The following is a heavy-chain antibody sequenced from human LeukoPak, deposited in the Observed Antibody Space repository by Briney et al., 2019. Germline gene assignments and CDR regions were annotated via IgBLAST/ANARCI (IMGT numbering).Heavy chain of an antibody. CDR2: ISSSSSYI. V-gene: IGHV3-21*01. D-gene: IGHD3-10*01. CDR1: VFTFSSYS. J-gene: IGHJ4*02. Sequence: PGGSLRLSCAASVFTFSSYSMNWVRQAPGKGLEWVSSISSSSSYIYYADSVKGRCTISRDNAKNSLYLQMNSLRAEDTAVYYCARGGLLWFGELSPYYFDYWGQGTLVTVSS. CDR3: ARGGLLWFGELSPYYFDY.